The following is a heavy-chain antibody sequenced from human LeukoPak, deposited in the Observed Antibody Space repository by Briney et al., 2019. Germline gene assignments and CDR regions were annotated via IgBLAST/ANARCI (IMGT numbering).Heavy chain of an antibody. V-gene: IGHV4-30-2*01. J-gene: IGHJ5*02. CDR2: IYHSGST. CDR1: GGSISSGGYS. CDR3: ARGGYINWFDP. D-gene: IGHD5-24*01. Sequence: SETLSLTCAVSGGSISSGGYSWRWIRQPPGKGLEWIGYIYHSGSTYYNPSLKSRVTISVDRSKNQFSLKLSSVTAADTAVYYCARGGYINWFDPWGQGTLVTVSS.